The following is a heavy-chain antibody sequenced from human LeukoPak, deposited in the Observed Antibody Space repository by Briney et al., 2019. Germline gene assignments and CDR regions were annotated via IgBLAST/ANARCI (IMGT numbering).Heavy chain of an antibody. CDR1: GGTFSSYA. CDR3: ARGYSYGPYYYYYYMDV. Sequence: SAVKVSCKASGGTFSSYAISWVRQAPGQGLEWMGGIIPIFGTANYAQKFQGRVTITADESTSTAYMELSSLRSEDTAVYYCARGYSYGPYYYYYYMDVWGKGTTVTVSS. CDR2: IIPIFGTA. J-gene: IGHJ6*03. V-gene: IGHV1-69*01. D-gene: IGHD5-18*01.